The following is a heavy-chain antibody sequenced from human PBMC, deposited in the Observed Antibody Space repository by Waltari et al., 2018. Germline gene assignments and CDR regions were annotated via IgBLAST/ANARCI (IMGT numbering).Heavy chain of an antibody. CDR1: GGSISSSY. CDR2: IYYSGST. Sequence: QVQLQESGPGLVKPSETLSLTCTVSGGSISSSYWSWIRQPPGKRLEWIGYIYYSGSTNYNPSLKSRVTIAVDTSKNQFSLKLSSVTAADTAVYYCARVRPLWWQPQFGADAFDIWGQGTMVTVSS. V-gene: IGHV4-59*01. D-gene: IGHD2-21*01. CDR3: ARVRPLWWQPQFGADAFDI. J-gene: IGHJ3*02.